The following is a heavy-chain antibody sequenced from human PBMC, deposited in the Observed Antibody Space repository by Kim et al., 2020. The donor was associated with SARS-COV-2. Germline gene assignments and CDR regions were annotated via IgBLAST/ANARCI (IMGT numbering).Heavy chain of an antibody. Sequence: GGSLRLSCSASGFTFSSYAMHWVRQAPGKGLEYVSAISSNGGSTYYADSVKGGFTISRDNSKNTLYLQMSSLRAEDTAVYYCVKIHHYYDGSGYTKNQEADAFDIWGQGTMVTVSS. CDR3: VKIHHYYDGSGYTKNQEADAFDI. V-gene: IGHV3-64D*06. J-gene: IGHJ3*02. CDR1: GFTFSSYA. D-gene: IGHD3-22*01. CDR2: ISSNGGST.